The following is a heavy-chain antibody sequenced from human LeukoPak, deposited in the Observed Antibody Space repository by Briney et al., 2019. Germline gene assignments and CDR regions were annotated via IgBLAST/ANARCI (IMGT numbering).Heavy chain of an antibody. CDR2: IYHSGST. CDR3: ARDGGDYYGSGSSVHFDY. V-gene: IGHV4-38-2*02. D-gene: IGHD3-10*01. Sequence: SETLSLTCTVSGYSISSGYYWGWIRQPPGKGLKWIGSIYHSGSTYYNPSLKSRVTISVDTSKNQFSLKLSSVTAADTAVYYCARDGGDYYGSGSSVHFDYWGQGTLVTVSS. CDR1: GYSISSGYY. J-gene: IGHJ4*02.